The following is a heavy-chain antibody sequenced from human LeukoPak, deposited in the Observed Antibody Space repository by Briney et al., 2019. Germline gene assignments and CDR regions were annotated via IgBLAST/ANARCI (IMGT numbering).Heavy chain of an antibody. V-gene: IGHV4-34*01. CDR2: INHSGST. D-gene: IGHD3-10*01. J-gene: IGHJ6*04. CDR1: GGSFSGYY. CDR3: ARERDYYGSGRGRPPPLYGMDV. Sequence: PSETLSLTCAVYGGSFSGYYWSWIRQPPGKGLEWIGEINHSGSTNYNPSLKSRVTISVDTSKNQFSLKLSSVTAADTAVYYCARERDYYGSGRGRPPPLYGMDVWGKGTTVTVSS.